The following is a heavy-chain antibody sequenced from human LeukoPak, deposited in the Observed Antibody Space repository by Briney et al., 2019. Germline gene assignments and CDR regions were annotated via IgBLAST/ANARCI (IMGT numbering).Heavy chain of an antibody. D-gene: IGHD1-1*01. CDR1: GGSISSGGYY. V-gene: IGHV4-31*03. CDR3: ARSQAQLFDY. Sequence: SQTLSLTCTVSGGSISSGGYYWSWIRQHPGKGLEWIGYIYYSGSTYYNPSLKSRVTISVDTSKNQFSLKLSSVTAADTAVYYCARSQAQLFDYWGQGTLVTVSS. CDR2: IYYSGST. J-gene: IGHJ4*02.